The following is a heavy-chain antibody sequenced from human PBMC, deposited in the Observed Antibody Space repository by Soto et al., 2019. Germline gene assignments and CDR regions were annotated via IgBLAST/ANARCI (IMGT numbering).Heavy chain of an antibody. CDR1: GFTFSNYA. D-gene: IGHD1-26*01. Sequence: GGSLRLSCAASGFTFSNYAMSWVRQAPGKGLEWVSGLSGDGDYTNYADSVKGRFTISRDNSKKTLYLQMNSLRVEDTAVYYCAKGFYNSGSCDYWGQGTLVTVSS. CDR3: AKGFYNSGSCDY. CDR2: LSGDGDYT. V-gene: IGHV3-23*01. J-gene: IGHJ4*02.